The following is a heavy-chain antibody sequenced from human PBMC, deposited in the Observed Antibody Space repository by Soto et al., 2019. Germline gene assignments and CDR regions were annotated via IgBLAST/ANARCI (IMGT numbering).Heavy chain of an antibody. CDR2: ISYDGSNR. CDR3: VGGQYYFDY. V-gene: IGHV3-30*03. J-gene: IGHJ4*02. D-gene: IGHD3-16*01. Sequence: QVQLVESGGGVVQPGRSLRLSCAASGFPFTTYGMHWVRVGPGKGLEWVAVISYDGSNRYYPDSVKGRFTISRDNSKNTLYLQMNDLRPEDTALYYCVGGQYYFDYRGQGTLVTVSA. CDR1: GFPFTTYG.